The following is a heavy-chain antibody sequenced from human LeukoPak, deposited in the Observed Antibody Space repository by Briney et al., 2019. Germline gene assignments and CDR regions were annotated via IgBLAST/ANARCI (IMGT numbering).Heavy chain of an antibody. V-gene: IGHV4-39*01. Sequence: SETLSLTCTVSGGSISSSSYYWGWIRQPPGKGLEWIGRIYYRGSTYYNPSLKTRVTIYVDTSKNQFSLKLSSVTAADTAVSYCARSTLFGVVIQFNWFDPWGQGTLVTVSS. CDR2: IYYRGST. J-gene: IGHJ5*02. D-gene: IGHD3-3*01. CDR1: GGSISSSSYY. CDR3: ARSTLFGVVIQFNWFDP.